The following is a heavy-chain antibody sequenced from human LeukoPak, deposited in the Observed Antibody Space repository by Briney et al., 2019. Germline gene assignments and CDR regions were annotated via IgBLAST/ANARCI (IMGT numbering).Heavy chain of an antibody. V-gene: IGHV3-48*04. D-gene: IGHD1-1*01. CDR1: GFTFSNDG. J-gene: IGHJ4*02. CDR3: AKSRSGSANWALQIFDN. CDR2: IGSSSSTI. Sequence: GGSLRLSCVASGFTFSNDGVNWVRQAPGKGLEWVSYIGSSSSTIYYADSVRGRFTISRDDAKNSLYLQMDSLRAEDTAVYFCAKSRSGSANWALQIFDNWGQGTLVTVSS.